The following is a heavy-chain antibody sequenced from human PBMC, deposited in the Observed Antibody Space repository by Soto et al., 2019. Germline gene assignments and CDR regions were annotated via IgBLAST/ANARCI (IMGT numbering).Heavy chain of an antibody. J-gene: IGHJ3*02. Sequence: SVKVSCKASGGTFSSYAISWVRQAPGQGLEWMGGIIPIFGTANYAQKFQGRVTITADESTSTAYMELSSLRSEDTAVYYCASPYGRTTPAFDIWGQGTMLNVS. V-gene: IGHV1-69*13. CDR2: IIPIFGTA. CDR1: GGTFSSYA. D-gene: IGHD1-7*01. CDR3: ASPYGRTTPAFDI.